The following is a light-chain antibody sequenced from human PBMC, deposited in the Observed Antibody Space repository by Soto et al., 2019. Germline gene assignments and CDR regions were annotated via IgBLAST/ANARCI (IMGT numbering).Light chain of an antibody. J-gene: IGKJ3*01. CDR2: DAS. CDR1: QSVGSN. V-gene: IGKV3-11*01. Sequence: DIVLTQSPVTLSLSPGERATLSCRASQSVGSNLAWYQQKPGQAPRLLIYDASNRATGIPARFSGSGSGTDFTLTISSLEPEDFAVYYCQQRSNWLPITFGPGTKVDIK. CDR3: QQRSNWLPIT.